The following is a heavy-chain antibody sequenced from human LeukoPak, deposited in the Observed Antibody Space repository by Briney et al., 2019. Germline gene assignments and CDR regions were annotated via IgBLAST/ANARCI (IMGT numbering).Heavy chain of an antibody. D-gene: IGHD1-1*01. CDR3: ARDKVGTGYYFGY. CDR1: GGSFSGYY. J-gene: IGHJ4*02. CDR2: INHRGST. V-gene: IGHV4-34*01. Sequence: PSETLSLTCAVYGGSFSGYYWSWIRQPPGKGLEWIGEINHRGSTNYNPSLRSRVTISVDTSKNQFSLKLSSVTAADTAVYFCARDKVGTGYYFGYWGQGTLVTVSP.